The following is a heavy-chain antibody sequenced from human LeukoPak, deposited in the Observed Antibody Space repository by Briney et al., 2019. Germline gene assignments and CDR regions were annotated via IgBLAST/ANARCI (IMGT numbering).Heavy chain of an antibody. CDR2: ISSNGGST. CDR3: ARDSRSYYDFWSGYSWFDP. CDR1: GFTLSSYE. V-gene: IGHV3-64*01. D-gene: IGHD3-3*01. Sequence: GGSLRLSCAASGFTLSSYEMNWVRQAPGKGLEYVSAISSNGGSTYYANSVKGRFTISRDNSKNTLYLQMGSLRAEDMAVYYCARDSRSYYDFWSGYSWFDPWGQGTLVTVSS. J-gene: IGHJ5*02.